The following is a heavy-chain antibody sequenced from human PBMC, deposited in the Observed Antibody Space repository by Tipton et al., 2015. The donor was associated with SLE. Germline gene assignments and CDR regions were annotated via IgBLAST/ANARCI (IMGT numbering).Heavy chain of an antibody. CDR2: IYYSGST. D-gene: IGHD3-3*01. J-gene: IGHJ5*02. CDR3: ARDEGGIYDFWSGYPNNWFDP. V-gene: IGHV4-39*07. CDR1: GGSISSSSYY. Sequence: TLSLTCTVSGGSISSSSYYWGWIRQPPGKGLEWIGSIYYSGSTYYNPSLKSRVTISVDTSKNQFSLKLSSVTAADTAVYYCARDEGGIYDFWSGYPNNWFDPWGQGTLVTVSS.